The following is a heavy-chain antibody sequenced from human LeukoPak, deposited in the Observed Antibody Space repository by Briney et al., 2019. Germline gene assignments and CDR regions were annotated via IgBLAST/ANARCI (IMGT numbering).Heavy chain of an antibody. CDR1: GFTFSSYG. Sequence: PGGSLRLSCAASGFTFSSYGMHWVRQAPGKGLEWVAFIRYDGSNKYYADSVKGRFTISRDNSKNTLYLQMNSLRAEDTAVYYCARLGVLRYFDWLLSRYMDVWGKGTTVTISS. J-gene: IGHJ6*03. CDR2: IRYDGSNK. V-gene: IGHV3-30*02. CDR3: ARLGVLRYFDWLLSRYMDV. D-gene: IGHD3-9*01.